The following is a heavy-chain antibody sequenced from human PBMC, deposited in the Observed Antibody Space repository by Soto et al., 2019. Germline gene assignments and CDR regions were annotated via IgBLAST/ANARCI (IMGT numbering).Heavy chain of an antibody. J-gene: IGHJ4*02. CDR1: GFTFSSYS. CDR3: ARDGWFGELGGY. D-gene: IGHD3-10*01. CDR2: ISSSSSYI. Sequence: GGSLRLSCAASGFTFSSYSMNWVRQAPGKGLEWVSSISSSSSYIYYADSVKGRFTISRDNAKNSLYLQMNSLRAEDTAVYYCARDGWFGELGGYWGQGTLVTVSS. V-gene: IGHV3-21*01.